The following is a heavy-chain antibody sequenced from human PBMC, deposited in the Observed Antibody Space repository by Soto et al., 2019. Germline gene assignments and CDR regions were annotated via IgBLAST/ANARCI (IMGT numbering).Heavy chain of an antibody. CDR3: AKDQLDY. CDR1: GFTFSSYG. V-gene: IGHV3-30*18. J-gene: IGHJ4*02. Sequence: GGSLRLSCAASGFTFSSYGMHRVRQAPGKGLEWVAVISYDGSNKYYADSVKGRFTISRDNSKNTLYLQMNSLKAEDTAVYYCAKDQLDYWGQGTLVTVSS. CDR2: ISYDGSNK.